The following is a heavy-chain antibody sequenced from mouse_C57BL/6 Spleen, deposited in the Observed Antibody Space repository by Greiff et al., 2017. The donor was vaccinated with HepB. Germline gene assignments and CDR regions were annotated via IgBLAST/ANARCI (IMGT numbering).Heavy chain of an antibody. CDR2: INPYNGGT. V-gene: IGHV1-19*01. CDR1: GYTFTDYY. D-gene: IGHD1-1*01. Sequence: EVQLQQSGPVLVKPGASVKMSCKASGYTFTDYYMNWVKQSHGKSLEWIGVINPYNGGTSYNQKFKGKATLTVDKSSSTAYMELNSLTSEESVVYYCARSYYYGSSYLYYAMDYWGHGTSVTVSS. J-gene: IGHJ4*01. CDR3: ARSYYYGSSYLYYAMDY.